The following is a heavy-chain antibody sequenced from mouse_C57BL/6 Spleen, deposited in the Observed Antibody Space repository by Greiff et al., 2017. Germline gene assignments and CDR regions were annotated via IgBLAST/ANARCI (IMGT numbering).Heavy chain of an antibody. J-gene: IGHJ3*01. CDR2: LSNGGGST. Sequence: EVQRVESGGGLVQPGGSLKLSCAASGFTFSDYYMYWVRQTPAKRLEWVASLSNGGGSTYYPDTVKGRFPISRDNAENTLYRPLSRLKSVDTAMYYCARHLTGTKAWCAYWGQESLVSVSA. CDR3: ARHLTGTKAWCAY. V-gene: IGHV5-12*01. D-gene: IGHD4-1*01. CDR1: GFTFSDYY.